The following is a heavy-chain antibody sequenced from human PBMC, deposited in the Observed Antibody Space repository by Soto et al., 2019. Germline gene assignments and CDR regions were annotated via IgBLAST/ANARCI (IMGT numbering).Heavy chain of an antibody. CDR3: AKRTSGTTWGESDY. CDR1: GYIFSDYG. D-gene: IGHD3-16*01. J-gene: IGHJ4*02. Sequence: QVQVMQSGAEVKKPGDSVKVSCKTSGYIFSDYGINWVRQAPGQGLEWMGWISGYSGNANLAKKFQCRVTMTTDKSTRTAYMELRRLRSDDTAVYYCAKRTSGTTWGESDYWGQGTLVTVSS. CDR2: ISGYSGNA. V-gene: IGHV1-18*04.